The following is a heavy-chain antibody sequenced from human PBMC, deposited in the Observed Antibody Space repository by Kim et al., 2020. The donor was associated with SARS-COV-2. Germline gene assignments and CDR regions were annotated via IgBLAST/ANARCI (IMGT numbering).Heavy chain of an antibody. CDR3: ARGRGSKQWLSTVRFDP. CDR1: GYTFTSYD. Sequence: ASVKVSCKASGYTFTSYDINWVRQATGQGLEWMGWMNPNSGNTGYAQKFQGRVTMTRNTSISTAYMELSSLRSEDTAVYHCARGRGSKQWLSTVRFDPWGQGTLVTVSS. D-gene: IGHD6-19*01. CDR2: MNPNSGNT. J-gene: IGHJ5*02. V-gene: IGHV1-8*01.